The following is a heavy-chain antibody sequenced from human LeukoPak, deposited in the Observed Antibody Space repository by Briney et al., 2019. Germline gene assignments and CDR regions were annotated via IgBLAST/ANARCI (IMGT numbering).Heavy chain of an antibody. CDR1: GYTFTGYY. CDR3: ARDNAAAVSAFDI. D-gene: IGHD6-13*01. V-gene: IGHV1-2*02. Sequence: ASVKVSCKASGYTFTGYYMHWVRQAPGQGLEWMGWINPNSGGTNYAQKFQGRVTMTRDTSISTAYMELSRLRSDDTAVYYCARDNAAAVSAFDIWGQGTMVTVSS. CDR2: INPNSGGT. J-gene: IGHJ3*02.